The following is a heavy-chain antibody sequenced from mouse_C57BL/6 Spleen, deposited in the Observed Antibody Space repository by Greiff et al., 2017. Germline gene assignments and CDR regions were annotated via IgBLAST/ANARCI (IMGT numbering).Heavy chain of an antibody. CDR3: ARSGYGSSSYYFDY. CDR2: INPSSGYT. J-gene: IGHJ2*01. Sequence: VMLVESGAELARPGASVKMSCKASGYTFTSYTMHWVKQRPGQGLEWIGYINPSSGYTKYNQKFKDKATLTADKSSSTAYMQLRSLTSEDSAVYYCARSGYGSSSYYFDYWGQGTTLTVSS. CDR1: GYTFTSYT. V-gene: IGHV1-4*01. D-gene: IGHD1-1*01.